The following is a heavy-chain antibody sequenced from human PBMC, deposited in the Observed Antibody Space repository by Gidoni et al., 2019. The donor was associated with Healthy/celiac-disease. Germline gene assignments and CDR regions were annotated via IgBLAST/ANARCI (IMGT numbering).Heavy chain of an antibody. CDR1: GGSFSGYY. V-gene: IGHV4-34*01. CDR2: INHSGST. D-gene: IGHD2-2*01. J-gene: IGHJ6*02. Sequence: QVQLQQWGAGLLKPSATLSLTCAVYGGSFSGYYWSWIRQPPGKGLEWIGEINHSGSTNYNPSLKSRVTISVDTSKNQFSLKLSSVTAADTAVYYCARVRGYCSSTSCYADYYYYYYGMDVWGQGTTVTVSS. CDR3: ARVRGYCSSTSCYADYYYYYYGMDV.